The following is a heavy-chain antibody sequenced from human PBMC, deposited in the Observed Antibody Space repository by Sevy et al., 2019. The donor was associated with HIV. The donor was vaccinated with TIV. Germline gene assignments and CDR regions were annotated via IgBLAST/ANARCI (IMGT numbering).Heavy chain of an antibody. D-gene: IGHD4-17*01. CDR1: GFTFSDHY. J-gene: IGHJ6*02. V-gene: IGHV3-11*04. CDR3: ARPRANYVDHYFFYAMDV. CDR2: IGSSGSSK. Sequence: GGSLRLSCAASGFTFSDHYMSWIRQAPGKGLEWVSYIGSSGSSKNYADSVKGRFTISRDNAKNTLYLQMNSLTTEDTAVYYCARPRANYVDHYFFYAMDVWGQWTTVTVSS.